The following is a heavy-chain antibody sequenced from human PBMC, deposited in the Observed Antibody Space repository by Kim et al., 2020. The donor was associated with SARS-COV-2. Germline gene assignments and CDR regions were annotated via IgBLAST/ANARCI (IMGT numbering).Heavy chain of an antibody. CDR1: GFTFDDYA. CDR3: AKDPAFDY. Sequence: GGSLRLSCAASGFTFDDYAMHWVRQAPGKGLEWVSLISGDSISTNYTDSVKGRFTISRDNSKNSLYLQMNGLRTDDTAFYYCAKDPAFDYWGQGTLVTVSS. V-gene: IGHV3-43*02. CDR2: ISGDSIST. J-gene: IGHJ4*02.